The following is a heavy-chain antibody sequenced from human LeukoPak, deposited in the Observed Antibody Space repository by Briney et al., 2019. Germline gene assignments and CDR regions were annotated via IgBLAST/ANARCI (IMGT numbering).Heavy chain of an antibody. J-gene: IGHJ4*02. D-gene: IGHD3-22*01. CDR3: ARGLYDTSGYYLSYFDY. Sequence: GSTDYNPSLKSRVTISVDTSKNQFSLKLSSLIAADTAVYYCARGLYDTSGYYLSYFDYWGQGTLVTVS. CDR2: GST. V-gene: IGHV4-59*09.